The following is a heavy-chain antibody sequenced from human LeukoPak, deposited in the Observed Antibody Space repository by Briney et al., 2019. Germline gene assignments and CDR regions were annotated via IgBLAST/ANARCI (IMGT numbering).Heavy chain of an antibody. Sequence: ASVKVSCKASGYTFTGYYMHWVRQAPGQRLEWMGWINPNSGVTKYAQKFQYRVTMTRDTSISAVYMELSRLRSDDTAVYYCAITPGLVFDYWGQGTLVTVSS. V-gene: IGHV1-2*02. CDR1: GYTFTGYY. CDR3: AITPGLVFDY. J-gene: IGHJ4*02. D-gene: IGHD3/OR15-3a*01. CDR2: INPNSGVT.